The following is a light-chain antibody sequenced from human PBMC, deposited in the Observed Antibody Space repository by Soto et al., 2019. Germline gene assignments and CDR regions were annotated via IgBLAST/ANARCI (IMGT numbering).Light chain of an antibody. CDR1: SSDVGGYNY. Sequence: QSVLTQPASVSGSPGQSITTSCTGTSSDVGGYNYVSWYQQHPGKAPKLMIYDASNRPSGVSNRFSGSKSGNTASLTISGLQAEDEADYYCSSYTSSSTLGVFGTGTKVTVL. CDR3: SSYTSSSTLGV. CDR2: DAS. V-gene: IGLV2-14*01. J-gene: IGLJ1*01.